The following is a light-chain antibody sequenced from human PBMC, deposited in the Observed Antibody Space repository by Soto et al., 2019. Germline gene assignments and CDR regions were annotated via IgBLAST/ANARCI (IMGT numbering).Light chain of an antibody. Sequence: QSALTQPPSASGSPGQSVTISCSGTGSDIGAYNFVSWYQQGPGKAPKLIIYEVNKRPSGVPGRFSGSKSGNTASLTVSGLQTEDEGDYYCSSFSGNNNLIFGGGTKVTVL. V-gene: IGLV2-8*01. CDR1: GSDIGAYNF. CDR3: SSFSGNNNLI. J-gene: IGLJ2*01. CDR2: EVN.